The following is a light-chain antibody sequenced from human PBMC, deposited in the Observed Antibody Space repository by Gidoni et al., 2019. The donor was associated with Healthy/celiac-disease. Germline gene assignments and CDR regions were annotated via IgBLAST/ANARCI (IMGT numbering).Light chain of an antibody. V-gene: IGLV2-11*01. Sequence: STLTQPRSVSVSPGQSVTISCTVTSSDVGGYNYVSWYQPDPGKAPKLMIYDVSKRPSGVPDRFSGSKSGKTASLTSSGLQAEDEADYYCCSYAGTYTYVFGTGTKVTV. CDR3: CSYAGTYTYV. CDR2: DVS. J-gene: IGLJ1*01. CDR1: SSDVGGYNY.